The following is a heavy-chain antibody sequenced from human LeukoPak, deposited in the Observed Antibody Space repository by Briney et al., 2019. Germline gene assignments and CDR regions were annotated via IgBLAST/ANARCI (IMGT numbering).Heavy chain of an antibody. CDR2: ISSSSSYI. CDR3: ARDLVGYNSDY. D-gene: IGHD5-24*01. CDR1: GFTFSSYS. Sequence: GGSLRLSCAASGFTFSSYSMNWVRQAPGKGLEWGSSISSSSSYIYYADSVKGRFTISRDTAKNSLYLQMNSLRAEDTAVYYCARDLVGYNSDYWGQGTLVTVSS. V-gene: IGHV3-21*01. J-gene: IGHJ4*02.